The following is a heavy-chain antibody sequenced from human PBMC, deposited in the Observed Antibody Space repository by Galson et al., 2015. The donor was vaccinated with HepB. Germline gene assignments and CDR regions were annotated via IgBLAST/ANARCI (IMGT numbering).Heavy chain of an antibody. CDR1: GYTFTSYA. V-gene: IGHV1-18*01. J-gene: IGHJ5*02. Sequence: SVKVSCKASGYTFTSYAMHWVRQAPGQGLEWMGWISAYNGNTNYAQKLQGRVTMTTDTSTSTAYMELRSLRSDDTAVYYCAREKPVAGTVAIRFSRNWFDPWGQGTLVTVSS. CDR3: AREKPVAGTVAIRFSRNWFDP. D-gene: IGHD6-19*01. CDR2: ISAYNGNT.